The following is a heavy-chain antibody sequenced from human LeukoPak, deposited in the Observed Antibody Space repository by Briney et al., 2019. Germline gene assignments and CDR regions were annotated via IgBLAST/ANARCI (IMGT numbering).Heavy chain of an antibody. J-gene: IGHJ4*02. V-gene: IGHV3-15*01. CDR2: IKSKTDGGTT. D-gene: IGHD3-10*01. Sequence: PGGSLRLSCAASGFTFSNAWMSWVRQAPGKGLEWVCRIKSKTDGGTTDYAAPVKGRFTISRDDSKNTLYLQMNSLKTEDTAVYYCTTVSLLWFGELLPGVYYWGQGTLVTVSS. CDR1: GFTFSNAW. CDR3: TTVSLLWFGELLPGVYY.